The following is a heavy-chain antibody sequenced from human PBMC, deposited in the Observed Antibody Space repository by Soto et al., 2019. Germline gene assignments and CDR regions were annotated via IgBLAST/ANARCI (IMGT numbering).Heavy chain of an antibody. D-gene: IGHD3-3*01. CDR2: ISSSSDTI. CDR1: GVTFSSYS. V-gene: IGHV3-48*02. Sequence: GGSLRLSCAASGVTFSSYSMNWVRQAPGKGLEWISYISSSSDTIYYADSVKGRFTISRDNAKNSLYLQMNSLRDEDTAVYYCAGASRVTRFGVVLVWGQGTQVTVSS. J-gene: IGHJ4*02. CDR3: AGASRVTRFGVVLV.